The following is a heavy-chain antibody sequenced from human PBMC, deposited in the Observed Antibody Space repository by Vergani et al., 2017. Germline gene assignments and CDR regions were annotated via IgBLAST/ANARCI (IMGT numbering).Heavy chain of an antibody. CDR3: ARDGWEGYYDSSGMYYFDY. CDR2: IIPIFGTA. D-gene: IGHD3-22*01. CDR1: GGTFSSYA. V-gene: IGHV1-69*01. J-gene: IGHJ4*02. Sequence: QVQLVQSGAEVKKPGSSVKVSCKASGGTFSSYAISWVRQAPGQGLEWMGGIIPIFGTANYAQKFQGRVTITADESTSTAYMELSSLRSEDTAVYYCARDGWEGYYDSSGMYYFDYWGQGTLVTVSS.